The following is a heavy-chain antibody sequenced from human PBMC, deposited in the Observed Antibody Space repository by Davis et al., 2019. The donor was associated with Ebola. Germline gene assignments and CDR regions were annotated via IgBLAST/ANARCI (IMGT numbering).Heavy chain of an antibody. V-gene: IGHV3-7*03. D-gene: IGHD2-8*01. CDR2: IKQDGSEK. CDR3: ARGTKNY. J-gene: IGHJ4*02. CDR1: GFTFSNYW. Sequence: PGGSRRLSCAASGFTFSNYWMSWVRQAPGKGLEWVANIKQDGSEKYYVDSVKGRFTISRDNAKNSLYLQMNSLRAEDTAVYYCARGTKNYWGQGTLVTVSS.